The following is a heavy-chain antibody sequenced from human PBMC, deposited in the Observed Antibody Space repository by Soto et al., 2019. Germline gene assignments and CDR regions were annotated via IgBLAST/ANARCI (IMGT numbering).Heavy chain of an antibody. CDR3: ASGGTTVNRRLAF. V-gene: IGHV1-69*01. D-gene: IGHD4-4*01. CDR1: GGTSSSYA. CDR2: IIPILDTT. J-gene: IGHJ4*02. Sequence: QVQVVQSGAEVKKPGSSVRVSCKASGGTSSSYAITWMRQAPGQGLEWMGGIIPILDTTDYAQKFQGRVTFTADESTSTVYMEMSRLTSEDTPVYYCASGGTTVNRRLAFWGKGPLVTVSS.